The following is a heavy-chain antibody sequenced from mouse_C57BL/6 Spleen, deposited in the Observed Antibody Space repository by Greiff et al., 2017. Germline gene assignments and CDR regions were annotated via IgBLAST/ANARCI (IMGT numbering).Heavy chain of an antibody. D-gene: IGHD2-5*01. CDR2: INPYNGGT. CDR3: ARGYSNYGYYYAMDY. J-gene: IGHJ4*01. CDR1: GYTFTDYY. Sequence: EVKLMESGPVLVKPGASVKMSCKASGYTFTDYYMNWVKQSHGKSLEWIGVINPYNGGTSYNQKFKGKATLTVDKSSSTAYMELNSLTSEDSAVYYCARGYSNYGYYYAMDYWGQGTSVTVSS. V-gene: IGHV1-19*01.